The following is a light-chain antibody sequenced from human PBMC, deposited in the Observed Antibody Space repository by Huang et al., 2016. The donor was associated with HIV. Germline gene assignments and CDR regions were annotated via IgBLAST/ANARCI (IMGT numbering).Light chain of an antibody. CDR1: QSINNN. CDR3: QQSYSALSS. V-gene: IGKV3-15*01. J-gene: IGKJ5*01. CDR2: RTS. Sequence: EVVMTQSPDTLSVSPRERATVSCKTSQSINNNLAWYQQKPGQAPRLLIYRTSTRATGVPARFSGSGSGTEVTLTIRGLQLDDFATYYCQQSYSALSSFGPGTRL.